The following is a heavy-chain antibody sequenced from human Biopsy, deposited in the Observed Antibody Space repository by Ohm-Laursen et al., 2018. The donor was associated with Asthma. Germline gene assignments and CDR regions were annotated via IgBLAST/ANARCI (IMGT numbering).Heavy chain of an antibody. Sequence: SLRLSCAASRFTYEMHWVRQAPGKGLEWVAVISYDGSSIYYADSVKGRFTITRDNSKNTLSLQMNSLTAEDTAVYYCAKEGVAGTHIEDWGQGTLVTVSS. J-gene: IGHJ4*02. CDR1: RFTYE. D-gene: IGHD6-19*01. CDR3: AKEGVAGTHIED. CDR2: ISYDGSSI. V-gene: IGHV3-30*04.